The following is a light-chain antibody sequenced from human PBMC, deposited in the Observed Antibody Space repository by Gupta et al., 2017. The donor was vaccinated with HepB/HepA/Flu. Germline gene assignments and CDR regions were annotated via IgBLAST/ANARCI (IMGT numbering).Light chain of an antibody. CDR3: AAWGDHLNGV. V-gene: IGLV1-44*01. CDR2: NDD. J-gene: IGLJ2*01. Sequence: QSVLTQPPSASGTPGQRVTMSCSGGSSNIGKNPVTWFHQLPGAAPKLLIYNDDQRPSGVPDRFSGSKSGTSASLAISGLQSEDDGVYYCAAWGDHLNGVFGGGTKLTVL. CDR1: SSNIGKNP.